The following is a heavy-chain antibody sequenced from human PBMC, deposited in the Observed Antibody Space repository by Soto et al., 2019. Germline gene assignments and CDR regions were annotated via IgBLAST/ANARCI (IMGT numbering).Heavy chain of an antibody. Sequence: ASVKVSCKASGYTFTSYGISWVRQAPGQGLEWMGWMNPNSGNTGYAQKFQGRVTMTRNTSISTAYMELSSLRSEDTAVYYCARVKYSSSSRAYYGMDVWGQGTTVTVSS. J-gene: IGHJ6*02. CDR2: MNPNSGNT. D-gene: IGHD6-6*01. V-gene: IGHV1-8*02. CDR1: GYTFTSYG. CDR3: ARVKYSSSSRAYYGMDV.